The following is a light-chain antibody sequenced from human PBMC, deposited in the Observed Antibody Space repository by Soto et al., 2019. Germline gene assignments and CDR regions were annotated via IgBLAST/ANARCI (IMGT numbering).Light chain of an antibody. Sequence: SVLAQPASVSGSPGQSITISCPGTSSDVGSYNLVSWYQQHPGKAPKLMIYEGSKRPSGVSNRFSGSKSGNTASLTISGLQAEDEADYYCCSYAGSSTSVFGTGTKVTVL. CDR2: EGS. CDR3: CSYAGSSTSV. CDR1: SSDVGSYNL. J-gene: IGLJ1*01. V-gene: IGLV2-23*01.